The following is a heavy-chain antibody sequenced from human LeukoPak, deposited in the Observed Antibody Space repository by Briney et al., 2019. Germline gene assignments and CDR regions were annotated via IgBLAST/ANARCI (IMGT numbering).Heavy chain of an antibody. D-gene: IGHD6-13*01. J-gene: IGHJ4*02. CDR3: ARDRGRFGIAAAGS. Sequence: ASVKVSCTASGYTFTGYYMHWVRQAPGQGLEWMGWINPNSGGTNYAQKFQGRVTMTRDTSISTAYMELSRLRSDDTAVYYCARDRGRFGIAAAGSWGQGTLVTVSS. CDR2: INPNSGGT. CDR1: GYTFTGYY. V-gene: IGHV1-2*02.